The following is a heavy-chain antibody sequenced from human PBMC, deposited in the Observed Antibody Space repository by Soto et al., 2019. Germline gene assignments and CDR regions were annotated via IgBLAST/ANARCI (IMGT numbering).Heavy chain of an antibody. CDR3: AGYSGYDFWFDP. Sequence: PSETLSLTCTVSGGSISSYCWSWIRQPPGKGLEWIGYIYYSGSTNYNPSLKSRVTISVDTSKNQFSLKLSSVAAADTAVYYCAGYSGYDFWFDPWGQGTLVTVSS. J-gene: IGHJ5*02. D-gene: IGHD5-12*01. CDR1: GGSISSYC. CDR2: IYYSGST. V-gene: IGHV4-59*08.